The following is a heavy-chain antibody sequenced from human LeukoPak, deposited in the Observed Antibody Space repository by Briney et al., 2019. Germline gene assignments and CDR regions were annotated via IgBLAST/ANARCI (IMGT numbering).Heavy chain of an antibody. Sequence: GGSLRLSCVASGFTFSSYAMHWVRQAPGKGLEWVAVISYGGSNKYYADSVKGRFTISRDNSKNTLYLQMNSLRAEDTAVYYCAREELRFLEWLQYYYYGMDVWGQGTTVTVSS. CDR2: ISYGGSNK. J-gene: IGHJ6*02. D-gene: IGHD3-3*01. V-gene: IGHV3-30*04. CDR1: GFTFSSYA. CDR3: AREELRFLEWLQYYYYGMDV.